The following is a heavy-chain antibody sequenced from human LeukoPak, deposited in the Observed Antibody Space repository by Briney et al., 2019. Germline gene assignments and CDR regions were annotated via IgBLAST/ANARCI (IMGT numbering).Heavy chain of an antibody. Sequence: PGGSLRLSCAASGFTVSSNYMSWVRQAPGKGLEWVSVIYRDGTTYYADSVKGRFTISRDNSKSTLYLQMTRLRAEEPAVYYCARVDIIVVAKAFDIWGRGTMVTVSS. D-gene: IGHD2-15*01. J-gene: IGHJ3*02. V-gene: IGHV3-66*01. CDR2: IYRDGTT. CDR3: ARVDIIVVAKAFDI. CDR1: GFTVSSNY.